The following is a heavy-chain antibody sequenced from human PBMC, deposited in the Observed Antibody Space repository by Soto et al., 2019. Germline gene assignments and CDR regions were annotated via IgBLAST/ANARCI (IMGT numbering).Heavy chain of an antibody. CDR3: ARESEDLTSNFDY. CDR2: ISSTTNYI. Sequence: GSLRPSCAASGFTFTRYSMSWVRQAPGKGLEWVSSISSTTNYIYYADSMKGRFTVSRDNAENSVYLEMNSLSAEDTAVYYCARESEDLTSNFDYWGQGTLVTVSS. V-gene: IGHV3-21*01. CDR1: GFTFTRYS. J-gene: IGHJ4*02.